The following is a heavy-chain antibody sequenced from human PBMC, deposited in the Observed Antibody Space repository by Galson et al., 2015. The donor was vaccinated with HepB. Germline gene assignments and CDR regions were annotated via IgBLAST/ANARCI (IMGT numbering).Heavy chain of an antibody. J-gene: IGHJ3*02. CDR1: GFTFSSYA. CDR3: AKSQYDIVVVPAAQYAVDI. Sequence: SLRLSCAASGFTFSSYAMCWVRQAPGKGLEWVSAISGSGGSTYYADSVKGRFTISRDNSKNTLYLQMNSQRAEDTAVYYCAKSQYDIVVVPAAQYAVDIWGRGSLVTVSS. V-gene: IGHV3-23*01. D-gene: IGHD2-2*01. CDR2: ISGSGGST.